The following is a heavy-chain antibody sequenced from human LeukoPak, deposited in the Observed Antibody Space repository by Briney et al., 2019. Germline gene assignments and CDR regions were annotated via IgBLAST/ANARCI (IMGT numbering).Heavy chain of an antibody. D-gene: IGHD3-22*01. Sequence: GASVTVSCKASGYTFTSYGISWVRQAPGQGLEWMGWISAYNGNTNYAQKLQGRVTMTTDTSTSTAYMELRSLRSDDTAVYYCARDRKYYYDSSGYYYEPFDYWGQGTLVTVSS. V-gene: IGHV1-18*01. CDR1: GYTFTSYG. CDR3: ARDRKYYYDSSGYYYEPFDY. CDR2: ISAYNGNT. J-gene: IGHJ4*02.